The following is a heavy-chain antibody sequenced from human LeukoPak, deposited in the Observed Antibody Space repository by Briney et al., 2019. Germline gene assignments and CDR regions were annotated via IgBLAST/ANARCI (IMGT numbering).Heavy chain of an antibody. CDR2: IIPILGIA. CDR1: GGTXSSYA. V-gene: IGHV1-69*04. CDR3: ARFGKPRNRPLIDAFDI. D-gene: IGHD1-14*01. J-gene: IGHJ3*02. Sequence: GASVKVSCKASGGTXSSYAISWVRQAPGQGLEWMGRIIPILGIANYAQKFQGRVTITADKSTSTAYMELSSLRSEDTAVYYCARFGKPRNRPLIDAFDIWGQGTMVTVSS.